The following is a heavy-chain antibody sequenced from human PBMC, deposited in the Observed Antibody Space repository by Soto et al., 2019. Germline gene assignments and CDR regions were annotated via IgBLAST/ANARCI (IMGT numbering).Heavy chain of an antibody. CDR1: GFTFSSYW. Sequence: EVQLVESGGGLVQPGWSLRLSCAASGFTFSSYWMHCFRQAPGKALVWVSRINSDGSITSYADSVKGRFTISRDNAKNTLDLQMNSLRAEDTAVYYCVRQEGAAFYYDGMDVCGQGTTVTVSS. CDR3: VRQEGAAFYYDGMDV. CDR2: INSDGSIT. V-gene: IGHV3-74*01. J-gene: IGHJ6*02.